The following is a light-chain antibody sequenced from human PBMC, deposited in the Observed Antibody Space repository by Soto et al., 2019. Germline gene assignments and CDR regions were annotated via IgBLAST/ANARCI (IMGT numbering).Light chain of an antibody. Sequence: EIVLTQSPATLSLSPGERATLSCRASQSVSSYLAWYQQKPGQAPRLLIYDASNRATGIPARFSGSGSGTDFTLTINRLEPEDFVIYYCQQYGSSPWTFGQGTKVEIK. V-gene: IGKV3-11*01. CDR3: QQYGSSPWT. CDR1: QSVSSY. CDR2: DAS. J-gene: IGKJ1*01.